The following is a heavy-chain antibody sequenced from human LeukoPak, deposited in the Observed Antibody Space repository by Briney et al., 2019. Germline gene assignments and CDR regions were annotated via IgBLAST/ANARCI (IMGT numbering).Heavy chain of an antibody. J-gene: IGHJ4*02. CDR2: ISYDGSNK. Sequence: PGGSLRLSCAASGFTFSSYAMHWVRQAPGKGLEWVAVISYDGSNKYSADSVKGRFTISRDNSKNTLYLQMNSLRAEDTAVYYCARGDSSGYYIDYWGQGTLVTVPS. CDR1: GFTFSSYA. V-gene: IGHV3-30-3*01. CDR3: ARGDSSGYYIDY. D-gene: IGHD3-22*01.